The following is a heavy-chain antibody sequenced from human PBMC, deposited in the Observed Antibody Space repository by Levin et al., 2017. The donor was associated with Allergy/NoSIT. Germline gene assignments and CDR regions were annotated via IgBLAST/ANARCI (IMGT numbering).Heavy chain of an antibody. CDR1: GGSINSYY. CDR2: IYYTGST. Sequence: SETLSLTCTVSGGSINSYYWSWIRQPPGKGLEWIGYIYYTGSTNYNPSLKSRLTISVDTSKNQFSLKLTSVAASDTAVYYCARGREQWLPYYFDYWGQGTLVTVSS. D-gene: IGHD6-19*01. J-gene: IGHJ4*02. CDR3: ARGREQWLPYYFDY. V-gene: IGHV4-59*01.